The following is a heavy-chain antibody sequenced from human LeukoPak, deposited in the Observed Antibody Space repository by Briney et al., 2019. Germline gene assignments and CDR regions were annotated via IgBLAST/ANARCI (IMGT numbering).Heavy chain of an antibody. CDR2: ISSSSSYI. D-gene: IGHD3-9*01. J-gene: IGHJ4*02. Sequence: PGGSLRLSCAASGFTFSSYSMNWVRQAPGKGLEWVSSISSSSSYIYYADSVKGRFTISRDNAKNSLYLQMNSPRAEDTAVYYCARTYYDILTGKGDYFDYWGQGTLVTVSS. V-gene: IGHV3-21*01. CDR1: GFTFSSYS. CDR3: ARTYYDILTGKGDYFDY.